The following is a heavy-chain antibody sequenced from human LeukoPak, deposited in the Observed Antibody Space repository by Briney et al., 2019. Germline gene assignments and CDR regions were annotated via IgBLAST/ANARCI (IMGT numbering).Heavy chain of an antibody. J-gene: IGHJ4*02. V-gene: IGHV1-24*01. D-gene: IGHD4-17*01. CDR2: FDPEDGET. CDR3: ARDSRDYGDPPR. Sequence: ASVKLSCKVSGYTLTALSMHWVRQAPGKGLEWMGGFDPEDGETIYAQKFQGRVTMTEDTSTDTAYMELSSLRSEDTAVYYCARDSRDYGDPPRWGQGTLVTVSS. CDR1: GYTLTALS.